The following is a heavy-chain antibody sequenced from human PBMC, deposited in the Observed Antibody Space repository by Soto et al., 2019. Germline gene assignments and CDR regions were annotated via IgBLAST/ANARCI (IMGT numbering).Heavy chain of an antibody. CDR1: GFTFSSYA. J-gene: IGHJ4*02. D-gene: IGHD2-15*01. CDR2: ISGSGGST. CDR3: AKGNIVVVVAATPGPFDY. Sequence: GGSLRLSCAASGFTFSSYAMSWVRQAPGKGLEWVSAISGSGGSTYYADSVKGRFTISRDNSKNTLYLQMNSLRAEDTAVYYCAKGNIVVVVAATPGPFDYWGQGTLVTVSS. V-gene: IGHV3-23*01.